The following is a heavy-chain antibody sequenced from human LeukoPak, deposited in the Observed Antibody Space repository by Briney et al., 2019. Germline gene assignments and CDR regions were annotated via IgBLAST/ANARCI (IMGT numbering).Heavy chain of an antibody. CDR2: IYYSGST. Sequence: SETLSLTCTVSGGSISSYYWSWIRQPPGKGLEWIGYIYYSGSTNYNPSLKSRVTISVDTSKNQFSLKLSSVTAADTAVYYCARRPGSGDSSGYYPFDYWGQGTLVTVSS. V-gene: IGHV4-59*01. D-gene: IGHD3-22*01. J-gene: IGHJ4*02. CDR1: GGSISSYY. CDR3: ARRPGSGDSSGYYPFDY.